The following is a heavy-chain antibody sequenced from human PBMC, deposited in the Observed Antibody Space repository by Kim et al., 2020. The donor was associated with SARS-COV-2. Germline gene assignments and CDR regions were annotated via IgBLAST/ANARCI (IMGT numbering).Heavy chain of an antibody. V-gene: IGHV1-3*01. CDR1: GYTFTSYA. Sequence: ASVKVSCKASGYTFTSYAMHWVRQAPGQRLEWMGWINAGNGNTKYSQKFQGRVTITRDTSASTAYMELSSLRSEDTAVYYCAREKATPFAYSSRGENWFDPWGQGTLVTVSS. J-gene: IGHJ5*02. CDR2: INAGNGNT. D-gene: IGHD6-13*01. CDR3: AREKATPFAYSSRGENWFDP.